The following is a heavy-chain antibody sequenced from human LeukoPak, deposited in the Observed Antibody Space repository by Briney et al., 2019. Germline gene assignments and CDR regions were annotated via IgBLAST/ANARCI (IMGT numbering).Heavy chain of an antibody. V-gene: IGHV4-61*02. Sequence: SETLSLTCTVSGDSISSGNYYWTWIRQPAGKGLGWIGRIYTSGNTNYNPSLKSQVTISMDTSKNQFSLNLNSVTAADTAVYYCARDRAGDSFDIWGQETMVTVSS. CDR1: GDSISSGNYY. D-gene: IGHD7-27*01. J-gene: IGHJ3*02. CDR2: IYTSGNT. CDR3: ARDRAGDSFDI.